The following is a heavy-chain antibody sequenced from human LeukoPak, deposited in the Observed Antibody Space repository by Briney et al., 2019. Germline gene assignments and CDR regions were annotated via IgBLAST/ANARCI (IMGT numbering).Heavy chain of an antibody. V-gene: IGHV4-61*02. CDR3: ARGTTNYYYYYMDV. D-gene: IGHD1-14*01. J-gene: IGHJ6*03. CDR1: GGSISSGSYY. Sequence: SQTLSLTCTVSGGSISSGSYYWSWIRQPAGKGLEWIGRMYSGGSSNYNPSLKSRVTVSVDTSKNQFSLKLTSVTAADTAVYYCARGTTNYYYYYMDVWGKGTTVTVSS. CDR2: MYSGGSS.